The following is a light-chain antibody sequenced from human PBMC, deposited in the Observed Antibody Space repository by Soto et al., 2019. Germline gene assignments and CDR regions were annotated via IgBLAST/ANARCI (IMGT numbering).Light chain of an antibody. V-gene: IGKV1-5*03. CDR1: QSISSW. J-gene: IGKJ1*01. Sequence: DIQMTQSPSTLSASVGDRVTITCRARQSISSWLAWYQQKPGKAPKLLLYKASSLESGVPSRFRGSGSGTEFTLTTDSLQPDDFATYYCQQYNSYWTFGQGTKVEIK. CDR2: KAS. CDR3: QQYNSYWT.